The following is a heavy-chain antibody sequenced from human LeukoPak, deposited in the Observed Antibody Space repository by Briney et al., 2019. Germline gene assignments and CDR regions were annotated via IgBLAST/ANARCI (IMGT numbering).Heavy chain of an antibody. V-gene: IGHV3-53*01. CDR1: GFTVSSNY. CDR2: IYSGGST. J-gene: IGHJ4*02. CDR3: ARGPAAAGNDY. Sequence: GGSLRLSCAASGFTVSSNYMSWVRQAPGKGLEWVSVIYSGGSTYYADSVKGRFTISGDNSKNTLYLQMNSLRAEDTAVYYCARGPAAAGNDYWGQGTLVTVSS. D-gene: IGHD6-13*01.